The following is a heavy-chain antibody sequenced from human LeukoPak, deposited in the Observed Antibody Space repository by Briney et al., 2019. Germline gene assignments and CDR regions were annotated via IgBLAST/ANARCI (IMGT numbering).Heavy chain of an antibody. Sequence: PGGSLRLSCAASGFTFSSYWMSWVRQAPGKGLEWVANIKQDGSEKYYVDSVKGRFTISRDNAKNSLYLQMNSLRAEDTAVYYCARARSGWYQNAFDIWGQGTMVTVSS. J-gene: IGHJ3*02. V-gene: IGHV3-7*01. D-gene: IGHD6-19*01. CDR3: ARARSGWYQNAFDI. CDR2: IKQDGSEK. CDR1: GFTFSSYW.